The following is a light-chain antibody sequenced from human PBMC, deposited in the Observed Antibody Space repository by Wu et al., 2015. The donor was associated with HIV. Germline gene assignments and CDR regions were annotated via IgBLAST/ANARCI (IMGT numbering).Light chain of an antibody. Sequence: DTQMTQSPSSLSASVGDRVTITCRASQSVSDWLAWYQQKPGKAPKLLIYKASTLESGVPSRFSGSGSGTEFSLTISSLQPDDFATYYCQQHTSYATFGQGTKVDI. CDR1: QSVSDW. J-gene: IGKJ1*01. CDR3: QQHTSYAT. CDR2: KAS. V-gene: IGKV1-5*03.